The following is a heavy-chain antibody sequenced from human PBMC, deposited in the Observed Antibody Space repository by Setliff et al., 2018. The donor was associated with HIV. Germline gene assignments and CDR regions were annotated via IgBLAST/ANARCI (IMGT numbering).Heavy chain of an antibody. CDR1: GPSINIHY. Sequence: SETLSLTCTVSGPSINIHYWSWIRQSPGKAFEWIGYIYSTGSTNYNPSLQSRVTISMGASRNQFSLKVTSVTAADTAVYYCAKGAGFYGDYTFDHWGQGRQVTVSS. D-gene: IGHD4-17*01. CDR3: AKGAGFYGDYTFDH. J-gene: IGHJ4*02. CDR2: IYSTGST. V-gene: IGHV4-59*11.